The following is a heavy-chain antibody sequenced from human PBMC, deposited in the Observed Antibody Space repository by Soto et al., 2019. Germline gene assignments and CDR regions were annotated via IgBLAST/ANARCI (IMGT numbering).Heavy chain of an antibody. CDR1: GFTFGTFT. V-gene: IGHV3-21*04. CDR3: ARVVMGAMVHAFEI. CDR2: IGTTSTYI. D-gene: IGHD1-26*01. J-gene: IGHJ3*02. Sequence: GGSLRLSCAASGFTFGTFTMSWVRQAPGKGLEWVSSIGTTSTYIYYADSVRGRFTISRDNSRNTLYLQMNSLRAEDTAIYYCARVVMGAMVHAFEIWGQGTMVTVSS.